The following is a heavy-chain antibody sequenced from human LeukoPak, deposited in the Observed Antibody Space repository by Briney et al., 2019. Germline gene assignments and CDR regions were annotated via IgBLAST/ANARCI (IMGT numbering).Heavy chain of an antibody. CDR3: AKAHFEQRWELVLFEI. J-gene: IGHJ3*02. CDR1: GFTFSSYA. CDR2: ISGSGGST. D-gene: IGHD6-25*01. V-gene: IGHV3-23*01. Sequence: PGGSLRLSCAASGFTFSSYAMSWLRQAPGKGLEWVSAISGSGGSTYYADSVKGRFTISRDNSKNTLYLQMNSLRAEDTAVYYFAKAHFEQRWELVLFEIWGQGQWSPSLQ.